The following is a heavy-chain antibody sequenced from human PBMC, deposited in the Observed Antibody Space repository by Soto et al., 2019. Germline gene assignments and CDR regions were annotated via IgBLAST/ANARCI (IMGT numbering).Heavy chain of an antibody. CDR1: GGSVSSYY. CDR3: AKDAPGSGWLSDY. J-gene: IGHJ4*02. D-gene: IGHD3-22*01. Sequence: PSETLSLTCTVSGGSVSSYYWSWIRQPAGKGLEWIGHIYINGSNNYNSALKSRVTMSIDTSKNQVSLTLNSLRAEDTAIYYCAKDAPGSGWLSDYWGRGTLVTVSS. CDR2: IYINGSN. V-gene: IGHV4-4*07.